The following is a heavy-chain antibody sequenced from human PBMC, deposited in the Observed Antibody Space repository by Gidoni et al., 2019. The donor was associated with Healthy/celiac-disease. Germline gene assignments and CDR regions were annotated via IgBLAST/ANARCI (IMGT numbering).Heavy chain of an antibody. J-gene: IGHJ4*02. Sequence: EVQLVESGGGLVKPGGSLRLSCAASGFTFSNAWMSWVRQAPGKGLEWVGRIKSKTDGGTTDYAAPVKGRFTISRDDSKNTLYLQMNSLKTEDTAVYYCTTGGDFWSGARDYWGQGTLVTVSS. V-gene: IGHV3-15*01. CDR3: TTGGDFWSGARDY. D-gene: IGHD3-3*01. CDR1: GFTFSNAW. CDR2: IKSKTDGGTT.